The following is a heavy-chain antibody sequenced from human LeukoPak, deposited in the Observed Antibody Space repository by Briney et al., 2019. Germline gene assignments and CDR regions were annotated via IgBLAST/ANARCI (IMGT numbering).Heavy chain of an antibody. Sequence: GGSLRLSCAASGFTFSSYEMNWVRQAPGKGLEWVSYISSSGSTIYYADSVKGRFTISRDNAKNSLYLQMNSLRAEDTAVYYCARVSGPGYYYYYYYMDVWGKGTTVTISS. CDR2: ISSSGSTI. V-gene: IGHV3-48*03. D-gene: IGHD3-3*01. J-gene: IGHJ6*03. CDR3: ARVSGPGYYYYYYYMDV. CDR1: GFTFSSYE.